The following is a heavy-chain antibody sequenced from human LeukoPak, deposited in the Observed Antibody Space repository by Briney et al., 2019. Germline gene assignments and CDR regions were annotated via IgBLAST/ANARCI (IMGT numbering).Heavy chain of an antibody. V-gene: IGHV3-23*01. D-gene: IGHD5-18*01. Sequence: GGSLRLSCAASGFTFSSYAMGWVRQAPGKGLEWVSAITASGGNTYYADSVKGRFTISRDNSKNTLYLQVNSLRAEDTAVYYCAKGNGYSYGRYYFDYWGQGNLVTASS. CDR2: ITASGGNT. J-gene: IGHJ4*02. CDR1: GFTFSSYA. CDR3: AKGNGYSYGRYYFDY.